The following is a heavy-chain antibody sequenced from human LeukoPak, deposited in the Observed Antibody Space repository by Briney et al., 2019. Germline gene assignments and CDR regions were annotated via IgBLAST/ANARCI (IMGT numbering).Heavy chain of an antibody. CDR1: GGYISSGSYY. CDR3: ARERKVVVAATYYYYYMDV. D-gene: IGHD2-15*01. Sequence: SETLSLTCTVSGGYISSGSYYWSWIRQPAGKGLEWIGRIYTSGSTNYNPSLKSRVTISVDTSKNEFSLKLSSVTAADTAVYYCARERKVVVAATYYYYYMDVWGKGTTVTVSS. V-gene: IGHV4-61*02. J-gene: IGHJ6*03. CDR2: IYTSGST.